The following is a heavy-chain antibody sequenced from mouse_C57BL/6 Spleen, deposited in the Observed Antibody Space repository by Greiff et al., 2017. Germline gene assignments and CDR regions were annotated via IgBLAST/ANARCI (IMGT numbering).Heavy chain of an antibody. CDR1: GYTFTSYW. Sequence: QVQLKQPGAELVRPGSSVKLSCKASGYTFTSYWMHWVKQRPIQGLEWIGNIDPSDSETHYKPKFKDKATLTVDKSTSTAYMQISSLTSQDSAVYYCARKPNWDPYAMDYWGQGTSVTGSS. CDR2: IDPSDSET. V-gene: IGHV1-52*01. J-gene: IGHJ4*01. CDR3: ARKPNWDPYAMDY. D-gene: IGHD4-1*01.